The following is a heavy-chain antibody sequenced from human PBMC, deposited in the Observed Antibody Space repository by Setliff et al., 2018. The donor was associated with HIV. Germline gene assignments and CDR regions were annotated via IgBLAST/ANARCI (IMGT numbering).Heavy chain of an antibody. CDR2: IYYNGRVSYSEKT. CDR1: GGSISRSSYF. D-gene: IGHD3-22*01. J-gene: IGHJ5*02. CDR3: ARGLAYYSDNTDYYYVSAGFDT. Sequence: PSETLSLTCTVSGGSISRSSYFWTWIRQRPGQGLEWIGYIYYNGRVSYSEKTYYSPSLKSRVTISVDSSKNQFSLKLSSVTAADPAVYYCARGLAYYSDNTDYYYVSAGFDTWGPGTLGTVSS. V-gene: IGHV4-31*03.